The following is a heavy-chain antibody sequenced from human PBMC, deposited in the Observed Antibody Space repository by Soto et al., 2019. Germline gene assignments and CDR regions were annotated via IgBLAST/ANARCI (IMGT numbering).Heavy chain of an antibody. V-gene: IGHV3-23*01. Sequence: GGSLRLSCAASGFTFSSYAMSWVRQAPGKGLEWVSAISGSGGSTYYADSVKGRFTISRDNSKNTLYLQMNSLRAEDTAVYYCAKKSSVGWDPTYYFDYWGQGTLVTVSS. CDR3: AKKSSVGWDPTYYFDY. CDR1: GFTFSSYA. D-gene: IGHD6-19*01. CDR2: ISGSGGST. J-gene: IGHJ4*02.